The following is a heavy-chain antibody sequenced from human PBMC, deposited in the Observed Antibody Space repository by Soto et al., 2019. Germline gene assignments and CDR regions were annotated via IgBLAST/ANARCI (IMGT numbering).Heavy chain of an antibody. CDR3: AGDGGDVLLWFGESTPGMDV. D-gene: IGHD3-10*01. J-gene: IGHJ6*02. Sequence: GASVKVSCKASGFTFTSSAVQWVRQARGQRLEWIGWIVVGSGNTNYAQKFQERVTITRDMSTSTAYMELSSLRSEDTAVYYCAGDGGDVLLWFGESTPGMDVWGQGTTVTVSS. CDR1: GFTFTSSA. CDR2: IVVGSGNT. V-gene: IGHV1-58*01.